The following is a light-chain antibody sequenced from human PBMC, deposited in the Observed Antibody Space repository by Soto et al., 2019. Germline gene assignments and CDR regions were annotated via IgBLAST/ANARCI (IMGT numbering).Light chain of an antibody. Sequence: ALTQPASVSGSPGQSITISCTGTSSDVASYNLVSWYQQLPGKAPKLMIYEGSKRPSGVSNRFSGSKSGNTASLTISGLQAEDEADYYCSSYAGSSTFYVFGTGTKVTVL. CDR2: EGS. CDR1: SSDVASYNL. V-gene: IGLV2-23*01. J-gene: IGLJ1*01. CDR3: SSYAGSSTFYV.